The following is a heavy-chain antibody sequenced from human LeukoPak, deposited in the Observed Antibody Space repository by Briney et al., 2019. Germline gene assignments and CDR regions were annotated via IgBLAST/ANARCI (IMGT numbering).Heavy chain of an antibody. CDR3: ATDPDDAFDI. CDR1: GFTFSSYA. CDR2: ISGSGGST. V-gene: IGHV3-23*01. Sequence: PGGSVRLSCAASGFTFSSYAMSWVRQTPGKGLEWVSAISGSGGSTYYADSVKGRFTISRDNSKNTLYLQMNSLRAEDTAVYYCATDPDDAFDIWGQGTMVTVSS. J-gene: IGHJ3*02. D-gene: IGHD1-14*01.